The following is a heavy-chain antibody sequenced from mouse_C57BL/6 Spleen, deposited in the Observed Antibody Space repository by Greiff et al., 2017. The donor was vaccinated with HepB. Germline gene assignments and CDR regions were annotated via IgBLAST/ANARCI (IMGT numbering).Heavy chain of an antibody. CDR2: IDPETGGT. CDR3: TRRVGYFDY. V-gene: IGHV1-15*01. D-gene: IGHD1-1*02. J-gene: IGHJ2*01. CDR1: GYTFTDYE. Sequence: VKLQESGAELVRPGASVTLSCKASGYTFTDYEMHWVKQTPVHGLEWIGAIDPETGGTAYNQKFKGKAILTADKSSSTAYMELRSLTSEDSAVYYCTRRVGYFDYWGQGTTLTVSS.